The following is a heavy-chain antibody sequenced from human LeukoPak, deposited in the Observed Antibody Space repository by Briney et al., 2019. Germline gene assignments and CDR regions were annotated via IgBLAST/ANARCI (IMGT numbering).Heavy chain of an antibody. CDR2: IYPGDSDA. J-gene: IGHJ4*02. V-gene: IGHV5-51*01. CDR1: GYSFTSYW. D-gene: IGHD3-3*01. CDR3: ARHKEDDFWSGYYKYYFDY. Sequence: PGASLQISCKGSGYSFTSYWIAWVRQLPGKGLEWMGSIYPGDSDARYSSSFQGQVTISADKSISTAYLQWSSLKASDTAMYYCARHKEDDFWSGYYKYYFDYWGQGTLVTVSS.